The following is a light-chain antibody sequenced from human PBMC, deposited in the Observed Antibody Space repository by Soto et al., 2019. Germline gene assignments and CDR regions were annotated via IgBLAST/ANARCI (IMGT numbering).Light chain of an antibody. CDR3: EQYNNWPMYT. CDR1: QSVSSN. J-gene: IGKJ2*01. V-gene: IGKV3-15*01. CDR2: GAS. Sequence: EIVMTQSPAALCVSRGERATVSCRASQSVSSNLAWYQQKPGQAPRLLIYGASTRATGIPARFSGSGSGTEFTLTISSLQSEDFAVYYCEQYNNWPMYTFGQGTKLEIK.